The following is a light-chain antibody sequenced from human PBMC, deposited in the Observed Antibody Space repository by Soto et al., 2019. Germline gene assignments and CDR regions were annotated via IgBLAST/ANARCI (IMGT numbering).Light chain of an antibody. CDR1: IIDIGGHDF. CDR2: DVN. J-gene: IGLJ1*01. Sequence: QSALTQPRSVSGSPGQSVTISCTGTIIDIGGHDFVSWYQHHPGRAPKVIIYDVNKRPSGVPDRFSGSRSGNTASLTISGLQAEGEADYYCQSFDNGLLAYVFGTGTKVTVL. CDR3: QSFDNGLLAYV. V-gene: IGLV2-11*01.